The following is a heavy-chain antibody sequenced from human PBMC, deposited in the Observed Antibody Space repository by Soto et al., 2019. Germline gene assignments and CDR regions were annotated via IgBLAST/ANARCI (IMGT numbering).Heavy chain of an antibody. Sequence: GGSLRLSCAASGFTFTRYSMNWVRQAPGKGLEWVSSISSTTNYIYYAYSMKGRFTVSRDNAKNSVYLEMNSLSAEDTAVYYCARESEDLTSNFDYWGQGTLVTVSS. CDR1: GFTFTRYS. CDR2: ISSTTNYI. CDR3: ARESEDLTSNFDY. J-gene: IGHJ4*02. V-gene: IGHV3-21*01.